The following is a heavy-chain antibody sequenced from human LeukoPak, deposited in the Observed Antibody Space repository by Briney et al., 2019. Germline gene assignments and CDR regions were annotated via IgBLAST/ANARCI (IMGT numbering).Heavy chain of an antibody. D-gene: IGHD5-12*01. CDR2: IKQDGSEQ. CDR1: GFTFSSYW. J-gene: IGHJ4*02. CDR3: ATGGGYEVGCFDY. V-gene: IGHV3-7*01. Sequence: GGSLRLSCAASGFTFSSYWMSWVRQAPGKGLEWVANIKQDGSEQYYVDSVEGRFTISRDSAKNSLYLQMNSLRAEDTAVYYCATGGGYEVGCFDYWGQGTLVTVSS.